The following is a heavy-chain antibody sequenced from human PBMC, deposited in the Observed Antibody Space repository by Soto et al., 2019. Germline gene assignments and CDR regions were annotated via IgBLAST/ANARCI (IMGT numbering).Heavy chain of an antibody. V-gene: IGHV4-31*03. CDR1: GGSISSGDYY. D-gene: IGHD3-22*01. CDR3: ARRDRSGFSYWLDT. Sequence: QVQLQESGPGLVKPSQTLSLTCTVSGGSISSGDYYWSWIHQHPGKGLEWIGTIYFSGTTYYNPSLKSRVTISVDTSKSQFSLKLSSVTAADTAVYYCARRDRSGFSYWLDTWGQGTLVTVPS. J-gene: IGHJ5*02. CDR2: IYFSGTT.